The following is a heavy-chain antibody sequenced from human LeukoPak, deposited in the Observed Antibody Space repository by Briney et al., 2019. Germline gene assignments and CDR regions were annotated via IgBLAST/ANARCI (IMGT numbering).Heavy chain of an antibody. V-gene: IGHV1-69*05. D-gene: IGHD5-18*01. CDR1: GGTFSSYA. Sequence: ASVKVSCKASGGTFSSYAISWVRQAPGQGLEWMGGIIPIFGTANYAQKFQGRVTITTDESTSTAYMELSSLRSEDTAVYYCAREANTAMGHGFDIWGQGTMVTVSS. CDR3: AREANTAMGHGFDI. J-gene: IGHJ3*02. CDR2: IIPIFGTA.